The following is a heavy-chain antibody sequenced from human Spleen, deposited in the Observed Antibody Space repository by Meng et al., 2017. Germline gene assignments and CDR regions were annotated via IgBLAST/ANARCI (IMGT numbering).Heavy chain of an antibody. V-gene: IGHV3-48*03. J-gene: IGHJ4*02. Sequence: GGSLRLSCAASGFTFSSYEMNWVRQAPGKGLEWVSYISSSGSTIYYADSVKGRFTISRDNAKNSLYLQMNSLRAEDTAVYYCARKQWLASDYWGQGTLVTVSS. CDR1: GFTFSSYE. CDR3: ARKQWLASDY. CDR2: ISSSGSTI. D-gene: IGHD6-19*01.